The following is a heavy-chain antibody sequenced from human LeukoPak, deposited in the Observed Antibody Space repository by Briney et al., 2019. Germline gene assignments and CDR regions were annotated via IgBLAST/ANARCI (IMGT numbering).Heavy chain of an antibody. J-gene: IGHJ6*02. D-gene: IGHD5-18*01. CDR3: TRDVRSGGYSSLGASYYYYYGMDV. Sequence: QAGGSLKLSCAASGFTFSGSAMHWVRQASGKGLEWVGRIRSKANSYATTYAASVKGRFTISRDDSKNTAYLQMNSLKTEDTAVYYCTRDVRSGGYSSLGASYYYYYGMDVWGQGTTVTVSS. CDR1: GFTFSGSA. V-gene: IGHV3-73*01. CDR2: IRSKANSYAT.